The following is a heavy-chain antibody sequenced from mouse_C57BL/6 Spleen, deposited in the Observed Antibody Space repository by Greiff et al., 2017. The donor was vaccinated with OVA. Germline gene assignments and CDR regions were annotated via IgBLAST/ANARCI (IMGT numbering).Heavy chain of an antibody. J-gene: IGHJ2*01. Sequence: EVKLVESGGGLVKPGGSLKLSCAASGFTFSDYGMHWVRQAPEKGLEWVAYISSGSSTIYYADTVKGRFTISRDNAKNTLFLQMTSLRSEDTAMYYCATYDYDEGYFDYWGQGTTLTVSS. CDR1: GFTFSDYG. CDR3: ATYDYDEGYFDY. D-gene: IGHD2-4*01. V-gene: IGHV5-17*01. CDR2: ISSGSSTI.